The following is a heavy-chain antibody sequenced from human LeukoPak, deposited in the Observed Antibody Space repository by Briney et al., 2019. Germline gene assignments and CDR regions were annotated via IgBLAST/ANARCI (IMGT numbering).Heavy chain of an antibody. Sequence: ASVKVSCKASGYTFTSYGISWVRQAPGQGLEWMGWISAYNGNKNNAQKLQGRVSMTTDTSTSTAYMELRSLRYDDTAVYYCARDQGGSGYPGPFDYWAQGTLVTVSS. CDR1: GYTFTSYG. J-gene: IGHJ4*02. CDR3: ARDQGGSGYPGPFDY. V-gene: IGHV1-18*01. CDR2: ISAYNGNK. D-gene: IGHD3-22*01.